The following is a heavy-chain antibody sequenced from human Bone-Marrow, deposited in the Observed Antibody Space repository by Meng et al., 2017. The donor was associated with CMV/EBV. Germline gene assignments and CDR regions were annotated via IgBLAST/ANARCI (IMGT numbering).Heavy chain of an antibody. V-gene: IGHV4-34*01. J-gene: IGHJ5*02. CDR1: GGSFSGYY. CDR3: ATVGLGMNWFDP. CDR2: INHSGNT. Sequence: GEGRLKPSETRSLPGAVDGGSFSGYYWSWIRQPPGKGLEWIAEINHSGNTNYNPSLKSRVTISVDTSKNQFSLKLSSVTAADTAVYYCATVGLGMNWFDPWGQGTLVTVSS.